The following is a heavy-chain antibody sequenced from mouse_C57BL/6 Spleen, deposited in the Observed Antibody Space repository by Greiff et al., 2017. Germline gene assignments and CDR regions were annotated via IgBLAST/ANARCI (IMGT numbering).Heavy chain of an antibody. CDR1: GFTFSSYG. D-gene: IGHD2-3*01. Sequence: DVMLVESGGDLVKPGGSLTLSCAASGFTFSSYGMSWVRQTPDKRLEWVATISSGGNYTYYPDSVKGRFTISRDNAKNTLYLQMSSLKSEDTAMYYCARLGDGYPYWYFDVWGTGTTVTVSS. V-gene: IGHV5-6*02. J-gene: IGHJ1*03. CDR3: ARLGDGYPYWYFDV. CDR2: ISSGGNYT.